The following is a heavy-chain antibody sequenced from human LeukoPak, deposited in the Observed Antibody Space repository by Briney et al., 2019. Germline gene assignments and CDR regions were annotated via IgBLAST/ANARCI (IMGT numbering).Heavy chain of an antibody. CDR1: GFTFSDYY. V-gene: IGHV3-11*04. CDR2: ISSSGSTK. CDR3: ARVQPHYCESSGYPPDY. J-gene: IGHJ4*02. D-gene: IGHD3-22*01. Sequence: KPGGSLRLSCAASGFTFSDYYMSWIRQAPGKGLEWVSYISSSGSTKYYADSVKGRFTISRDNAKNSLYLQMNSLRAEDTAVYYGARVQPHYCESSGYPPDYWGQGTLVPVSS.